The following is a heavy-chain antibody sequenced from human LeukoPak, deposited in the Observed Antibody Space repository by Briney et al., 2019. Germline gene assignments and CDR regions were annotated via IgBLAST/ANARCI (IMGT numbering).Heavy chain of an antibody. CDR2: INWNGGST. CDR1: GFTFGNYG. J-gene: IGHJ4*02. CDR3: ARAQTYGDSRLLLDF. Sequence: GGSLRLFCAASGFTFGNYGMSWVRQAPGKGLEWVSGINWNGGSTGYADSVEGRFTISRDNAKNSQYLQMNSLRVEDTALYYCARAQTYGDSRLLLDFWGQGTLVTVSS. V-gene: IGHV3-20*04. D-gene: IGHD4-17*01.